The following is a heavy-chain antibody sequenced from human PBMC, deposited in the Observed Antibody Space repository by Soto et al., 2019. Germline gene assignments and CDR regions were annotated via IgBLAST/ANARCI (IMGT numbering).Heavy chain of an antibody. D-gene: IGHD1-1*01. V-gene: IGHV2-5*02. CDR1: GFALSTLGVG. CDR3: ALQRSGEFDY. J-gene: IGHJ4*02. CDR2: IYWDDDK. Sequence: QITLKESGPPLVTPTQTLTLTCTFSGFALSTLGVGVGWIRQPPGKALERLALIYWDDDKRYIPSLKSRLTITKDTSKNRVVLTVTNVDPEDTATYYIALQRSGEFDYWGPGTLVTVSS.